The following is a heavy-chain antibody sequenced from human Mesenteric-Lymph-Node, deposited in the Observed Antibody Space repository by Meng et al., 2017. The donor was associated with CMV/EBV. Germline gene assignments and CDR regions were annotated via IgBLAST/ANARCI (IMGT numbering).Heavy chain of an antibody. CDR3: ARGPGDTAMNY. CDR2: INHSGGT. Sequence: LTCAVYGGSFSGYYWSWIRQPPGEGLEWIGEINHSGGTTYNPSLKSRVTISVDTSKNQFSLKLSSVTAADTAVYYCARGPGDTAMNYWGQGTLVTVSS. V-gene: IGHV4-34*01. CDR1: GGSFSGYY. D-gene: IGHD5-18*01. J-gene: IGHJ4*02.